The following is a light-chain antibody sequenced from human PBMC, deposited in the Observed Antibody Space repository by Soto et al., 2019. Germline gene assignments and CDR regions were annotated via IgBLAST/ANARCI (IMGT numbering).Light chain of an antibody. CDR3: SSYTSISTLV. Sequence: QSVLTQPASVSGSPGQSITISCTGTSSDVGGYNYVSWYQQHPGKAPKLMIYAVTDRPSGVSSRFSGSKSGSTASLTISGLQAEDEADYYCSSYTSISTLVFGSGTKVTVL. CDR1: SSDVGGYNY. CDR2: AVT. J-gene: IGLJ1*01. V-gene: IGLV2-14*01.